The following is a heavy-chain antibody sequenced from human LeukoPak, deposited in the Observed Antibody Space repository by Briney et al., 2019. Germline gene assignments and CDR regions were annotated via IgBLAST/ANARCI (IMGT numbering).Heavy chain of an antibody. CDR1: GFTFDDYG. CDR3: ARTSDGNWFDP. CDR2: INWNGGNT. D-gene: IGHD1-26*01. J-gene: IGHJ5*02. V-gene: IGHV3-20*04. Sequence: GGSLRLSCAASGFTFDDYGMSWVRQGPGKGLEWVSGINWNGGNTGYADSVKGRFTIFRDNAENSLYLAMDSLRVEDTALYYCARTSDGNWFDPWGQGTLVTVSS.